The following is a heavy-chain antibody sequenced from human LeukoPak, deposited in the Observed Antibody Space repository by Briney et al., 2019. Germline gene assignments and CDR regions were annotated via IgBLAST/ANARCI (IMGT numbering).Heavy chain of an antibody. CDR2: INPNSGGT. CDR1: GYSFTSYD. CDR3: ARMHPYTRLLWFGEDGMDV. Sequence: ASVKVSCKASGYSFTSYDINWVRQAPGQGLEWMGWINPNSGGTNYAQKFQGRVTMTRDTSISTAYMELSRLRSDDTAVYYCARMHPYTRLLWFGEDGMDVWGQGTTVTVSS. J-gene: IGHJ6*02. D-gene: IGHD3-10*01. V-gene: IGHV1-2*02.